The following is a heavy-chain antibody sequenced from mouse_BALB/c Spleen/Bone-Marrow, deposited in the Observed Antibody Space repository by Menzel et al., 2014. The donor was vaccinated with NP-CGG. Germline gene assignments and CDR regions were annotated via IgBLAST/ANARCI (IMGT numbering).Heavy chain of an antibody. Sequence: EVKLVESGGGLVKPGGSLKLSCAASGFTFSDYYMYWVRQTPEKSLEWVATISDGGSYTYYPDSVKGRFTISRDNAKNXLYLQMSSLKSEDTAMYYCVLRWFAYWGQGTLVTVSA. CDR2: ISDGGSYT. J-gene: IGHJ3*01. CDR3: VLRWFAY. CDR1: GFTFSDYY. D-gene: IGHD1-1*01. V-gene: IGHV5-4*02.